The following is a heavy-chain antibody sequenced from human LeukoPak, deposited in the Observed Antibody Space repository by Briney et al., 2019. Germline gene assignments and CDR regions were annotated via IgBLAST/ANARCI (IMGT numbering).Heavy chain of an antibody. Sequence: GGSLRLSCAASAFTFSSYWMHWVRQAPGKGLVWVSRIDRDGSTTTYADSVQGRFTISRDNAKNSLYLQMNSLRAEDTAVYYCARDFRSAYYIDYWGQGTLVTVSS. CDR2: IDRDGSTT. J-gene: IGHJ4*02. CDR1: AFTFSSYW. CDR3: ARDFRSAYYIDY. V-gene: IGHV3-74*01. D-gene: IGHD3-22*01.